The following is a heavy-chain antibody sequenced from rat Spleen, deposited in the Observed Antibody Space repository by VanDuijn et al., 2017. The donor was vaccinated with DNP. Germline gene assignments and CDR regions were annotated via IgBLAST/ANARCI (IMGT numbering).Heavy chain of an antibody. CDR1: GFSLTSYH. D-gene: IGHD1-10*01. J-gene: IGHJ2*01. CDR2: IWGDGGT. V-gene: IGHV2-32*01. Sequence: QVQLKESGPGLVKPSETLSPTCTVSGFSLTSYHVSWVRQPPGQGLEWMGVIWGDGGTAYNSALKSRLSISRDTSKSQVFLGMNSRQTEDTAIYFCTREREPYNNPYYFDYWGQGVMVTVSS. CDR3: TREREPYNNPYYFDY.